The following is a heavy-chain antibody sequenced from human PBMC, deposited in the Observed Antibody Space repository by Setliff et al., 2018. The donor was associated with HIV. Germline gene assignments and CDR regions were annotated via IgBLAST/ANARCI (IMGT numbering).Heavy chain of an antibody. CDR1: GDSLAGSHYS. Sequence: KPSETLSLTCTVSGDSLAGSHYSWGWVRQPPGQGLEWLGNLFHTGSSYFNPSLKSRLTMSVDTSKNQFSLSLISMTAADSAVYYCARLGDNSDWRSNYFFYYMDVWG. D-gene: IGHD3-22*01. J-gene: IGHJ6*03. CDR3: ARLGDNSDWRSNYFFYYMDV. CDR2: LFHTGSS. V-gene: IGHV4-39*01.